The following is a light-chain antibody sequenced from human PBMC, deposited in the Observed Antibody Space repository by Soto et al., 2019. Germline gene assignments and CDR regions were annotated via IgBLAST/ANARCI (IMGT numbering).Light chain of an antibody. CDR2: GAS. Sequence: EVVLTQSPGTLSLSPRERATLSCRASQSVSNNYLAWYQHKPGQAPRLLIYGASNRAPGIPDRFSGSGSGPDFPLTISRLEPEDFAVYYGQQYAASPRTFGQGTLVEVK. CDR1: QSVSNNY. V-gene: IGKV3-20*01. J-gene: IGKJ1*01. CDR3: QQYAASPRT.